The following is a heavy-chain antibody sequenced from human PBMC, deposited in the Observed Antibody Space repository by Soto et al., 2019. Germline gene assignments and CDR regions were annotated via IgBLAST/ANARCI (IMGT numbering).Heavy chain of an antibody. CDR3: ARERGQRSYYGFDV. CDR1: GYTVTSYD. J-gene: IGHJ6*02. Sequence: QVQLVQSGAEVKKPGASVKVSFKASGYTVTSYDINWLRQATGQWLEWMGWMNPNSGNTGYAQKFQGRVTMTRNTSISTAYMELSSLRSEDTAVYYCARERGQRSYYGFDVWGQGTTVTVSS. CDR2: MNPNSGNT. V-gene: IGHV1-8*01.